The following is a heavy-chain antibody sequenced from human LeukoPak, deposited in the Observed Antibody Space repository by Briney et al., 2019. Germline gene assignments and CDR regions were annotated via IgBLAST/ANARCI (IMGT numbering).Heavy chain of an antibody. CDR3: AREGQIVGATIFDY. CDR1: GGSISGYY. V-gene: IGHV4-59*01. D-gene: IGHD1-26*01. J-gene: IGHJ4*02. Sequence: SETLSLTCTVSGGSISGYYWSWIRQPPGKGLEWIGYIYYSGSTNYNPSLKSRVTISVDTSKNQFSLKLSSVTAADTAVYNCAREGQIVGATIFDYWGQGTLVTVSS. CDR2: IYYSGST.